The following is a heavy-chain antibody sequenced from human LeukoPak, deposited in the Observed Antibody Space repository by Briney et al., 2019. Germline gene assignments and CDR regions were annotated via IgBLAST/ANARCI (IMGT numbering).Heavy chain of an antibody. D-gene: IGHD1-26*01. Sequence: GGSLRLSCAASGFTFSSYSMNWVRQAPGKGLEWVSSITSTSIYRYYADSVKGRFTISRDNAKNSLYLQMNSLRAEDTAVYYCATLLSWELPFDYWGQGTLVTVSS. J-gene: IGHJ4*02. CDR2: ITSTSIYR. CDR3: ATLLSWELPFDY. CDR1: GFTFSSYS. V-gene: IGHV3-21*01.